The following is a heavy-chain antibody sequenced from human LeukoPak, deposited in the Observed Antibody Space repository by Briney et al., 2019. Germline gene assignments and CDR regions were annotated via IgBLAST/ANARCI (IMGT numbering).Heavy chain of an antibody. CDR2: ISYDGSNK. CDR1: GFTFSSYA. Sequence: PGRSLRLSCAASGFTFSSYAMHWVRQAPGKGLEWVAVISYDGSNKFYADSVKGRFTISRDNSKNTLYLQMNSLRAEDTAVYYCARWDMERRWGQGTLVTVSS. D-gene: IGHD2-15*01. CDR3: ARWDMERR. V-gene: IGHV3-30*14. J-gene: IGHJ4*02.